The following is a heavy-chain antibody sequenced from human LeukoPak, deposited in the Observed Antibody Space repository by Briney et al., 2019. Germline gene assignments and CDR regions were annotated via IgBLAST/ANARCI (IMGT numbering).Heavy chain of an antibody. D-gene: IGHD6-19*01. CDR3: ARHGSSGWYYFDY. CDR1: GGSISSYY. J-gene: IGHJ4*02. V-gene: IGHV4-39*01. CDR2: IYYSGST. Sequence: MTSETLSLTCTVSGGSISSYYWGWIRQPPGKGLEWIGSIYYSGSTYYNSSLKSRVTISVDTSKNQFSLKLSSVTAADTAVYYCARHGSSGWYYFDYWGQGTLVTVSS.